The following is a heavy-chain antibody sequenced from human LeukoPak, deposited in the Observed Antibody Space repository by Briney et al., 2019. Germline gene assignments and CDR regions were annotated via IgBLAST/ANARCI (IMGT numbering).Heavy chain of an antibody. Sequence: PGGSLRLSCAASGFTFSSYSMNWVRQAPGKGLEWVSYISSGSSTIYYADSVKGRVTMSRDNAKKSLHLQMNSLRAEDTAVYYCARGGYCSSTSCYADDAFDIWGQGTMVTVSS. D-gene: IGHD2-2*01. CDR2: ISSGSSTI. CDR3: ARGGYCSSTSCYADDAFDI. J-gene: IGHJ3*02. CDR1: GFTFSSYS. V-gene: IGHV3-48*04.